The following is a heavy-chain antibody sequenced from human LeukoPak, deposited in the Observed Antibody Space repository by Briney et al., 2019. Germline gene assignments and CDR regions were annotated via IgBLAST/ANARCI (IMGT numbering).Heavy chain of an antibody. Sequence: VGSLRLSCAASGFTFSYYSVSWVRQTPGEGGEWVSSISSSSSYIYYADAVKGRFTISRDNAKNSLYLQMNSLRAEDTDVYYCATEGGVVVPTAIPRDYYFDYWGQGTLVTVSS. D-gene: IGHD2-2*02. CDR2: ISSSSSYI. CDR1: GFTFSYYS. CDR3: ATEGGVVVPTAIPRDYYFDY. J-gene: IGHJ4*02. V-gene: IGHV3-21*01.